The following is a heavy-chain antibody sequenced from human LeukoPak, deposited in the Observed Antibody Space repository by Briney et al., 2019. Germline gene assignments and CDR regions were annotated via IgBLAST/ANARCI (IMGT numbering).Heavy chain of an antibody. V-gene: IGHV1-2*02. J-gene: IGHJ4*02. CDR2: INPNSGGT. D-gene: IGHD6-6*01. CDR1: GYTFTGYY. CDR3: ATRSSSSDY. Sequence: GASVKVSCRASGYTFTGYYMDWVRQAPGQGLEWMGWINPNSGGTNYAQKFQGRVTMTRDTSISTAYMELSRLRSDDTAVYYCATRSSSSDYWGQGTLVTVSS.